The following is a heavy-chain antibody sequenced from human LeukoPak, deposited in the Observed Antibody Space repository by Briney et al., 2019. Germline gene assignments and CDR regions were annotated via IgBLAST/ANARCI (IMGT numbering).Heavy chain of an antibody. CDR3: ARSGIAVAAMPFDY. J-gene: IGHJ4*02. CDR1: GFTFSSYS. D-gene: IGHD6-19*01. V-gene: IGHV3-21*01. Sequence: GGSLRPSCAASGFTFSSYSMNWVRQAPGKGLEWVSSISSSSSYIYYADSVKGRFTISRDNAKNSLYLQMNSLRAEDTAVYYCARSGIAVAAMPFDYWGQGTLVTVSS. CDR2: ISSSSSYI.